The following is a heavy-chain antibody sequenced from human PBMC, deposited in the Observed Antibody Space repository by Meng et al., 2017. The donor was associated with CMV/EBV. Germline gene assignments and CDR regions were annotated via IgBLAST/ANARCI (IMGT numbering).Heavy chain of an antibody. CDR3: ANAVVRYNWFDP. V-gene: IGHV1-18*01. CDR1: GYTFTSYG. D-gene: IGHD4-23*01. CDR2: ISAYNGNT. Sequence: ASVKVSCKASGYTFTSYGISWVRQAPGQGLEWMGWISAYNGNTNYAQKLQGRVTMTRDTSTSTVYMELSSLRSEDTAVYYCANAVVRYNWFDPWGQGTLVTVSS. J-gene: IGHJ5*02.